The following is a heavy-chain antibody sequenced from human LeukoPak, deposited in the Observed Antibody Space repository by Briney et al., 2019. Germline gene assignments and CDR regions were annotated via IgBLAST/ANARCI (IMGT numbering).Heavy chain of an antibody. CDR2: ISYDGSNK. D-gene: IGHD2-15*01. CDR3: ARDLGSEVV. Sequence: GGSLRLSCAASGFTFSSYGMHWVRQAPGKGLEWVAVISYDGSNKYYADSVKGRFTISRDNSKNTLYLQMNSLRSDDTAVYYCARDLGSEVVWGQGTLVTVSS. J-gene: IGHJ4*02. V-gene: IGHV3-30*03. CDR1: GFTFSSYG.